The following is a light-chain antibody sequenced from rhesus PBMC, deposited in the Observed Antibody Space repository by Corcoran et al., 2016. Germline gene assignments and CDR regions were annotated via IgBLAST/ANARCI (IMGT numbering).Light chain of an antibody. CDR2: EVR. J-gene: IGLJ1*01. CDR1: SSDIGGYNR. CDR3: HSYASSGTYI. V-gene: IGLV2-13*03. Sequence: QTAPTQSPSVSGSPGQSVTISCTGTSSDIGGYNRVSWYQQYPGKAPKFLIYEVRKRPSGVSDRFSGSKSGNTASLTISGLQAEDEADYYCHSYASSGTYIFGSGTRLTVL.